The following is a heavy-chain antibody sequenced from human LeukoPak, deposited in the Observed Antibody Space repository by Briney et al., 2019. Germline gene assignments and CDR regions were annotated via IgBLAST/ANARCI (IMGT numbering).Heavy chain of an antibody. D-gene: IGHD3-3*01. V-gene: IGHV3-9*01. CDR1: GFTFDDYA. Sequence: GGSLRPSCAASGFTFDDYAMHWVRQAPGKGLEWVSGISWNSGSIGYADSVKGRFTISRDNAKNSLYLQMNSLRAEDTALYYCAKSPDFWSGLMDVWGQGTTVTVSS. J-gene: IGHJ6*02. CDR2: ISWNSGSI. CDR3: AKSPDFWSGLMDV.